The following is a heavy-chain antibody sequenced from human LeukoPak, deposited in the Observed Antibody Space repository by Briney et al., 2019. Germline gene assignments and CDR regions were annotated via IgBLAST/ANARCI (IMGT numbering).Heavy chain of an antibody. V-gene: IGHV3-74*01. CDR2: INSDGSYT. CDR1: GFTFSSYW. J-gene: IGHJ4*02. D-gene: IGHD1-26*01. CDR3: ARGIGGATVTDS. Sequence: GSLRLSCAASGFTFSSYWMHWVRQAPGKGLVWVSRINSDGSYTGYGDSVKGRFTISRDNAKNPLYLQMNSLRAEDTAVYYCARGIGGATVTDSWGQGTLVTVSS.